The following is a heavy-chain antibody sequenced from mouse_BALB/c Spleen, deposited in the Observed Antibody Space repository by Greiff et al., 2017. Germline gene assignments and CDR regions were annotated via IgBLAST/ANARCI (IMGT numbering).Heavy chain of an antibody. CDR2: IDPANGNT. CDR1: GFNIKDTY. D-gene: IGHD5-5*01. V-gene: IGHV14-3*02. CDR3: ARSLHYHNYAMDY. J-gene: IGHJ4*01. Sequence: VQLQQSGAELVKPGASVKLSCTASGFNIKDTYMHWVKQRPEPGLEWIGRIDPANGNTKYDPKFQGKATITADTSSNTAYLQLSSLTSEDTAVYYCARSLHYHNYAMDYWGQGTSVTVSS.